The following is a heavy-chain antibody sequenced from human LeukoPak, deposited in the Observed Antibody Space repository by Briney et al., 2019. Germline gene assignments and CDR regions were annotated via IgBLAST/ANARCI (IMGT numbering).Heavy chain of an antibody. V-gene: IGHV3-23*01. J-gene: IGHJ4*02. D-gene: IGHD1-26*01. CDR2: ISGSGGST. Sequence: AGSLTLSCAASGFTFSSYAMSWVRPAPGKGLEWVSAISGSGGSTYYADSVKGRFTISRDNSKNTLYLQMNSLRAEDAAVYYCAKRWSCSGSYFDYWGQGTLVTVSS. CDR1: GFTFSSYA. CDR3: AKRWSCSGSYFDY.